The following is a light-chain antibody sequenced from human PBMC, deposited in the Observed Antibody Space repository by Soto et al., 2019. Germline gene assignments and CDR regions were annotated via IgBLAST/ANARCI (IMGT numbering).Light chain of an antibody. V-gene: IGLV2-8*01. CDR1: KNDIGLYDF. Sequence: QCLRTQPPSASGSRGQSFTISCTGTKNDIGLYDFVSWYQHHPGKAPRLIIYEVVQRPSGVPDRFSGSKSGNTASLTVSGLQAADEADYFCKSYAGSNTYVFGSGTKVTVL. J-gene: IGLJ1*01. CDR2: EVV. CDR3: KSYAGSNTYV.